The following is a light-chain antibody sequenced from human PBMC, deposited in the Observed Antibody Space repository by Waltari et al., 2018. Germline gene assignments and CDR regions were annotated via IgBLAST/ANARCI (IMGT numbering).Light chain of an antibody. Sequence: QSALTQPPSASGTPGRRVIIPCSGSSSTIGGNAVRWYRQFPGTAPRLLIYSNSEPTSGVPDRFSGSKSGTSASLTISGLQSDDAADYYCATWDDRQTGYVVFGGGTKLTVL. CDR3: ATWDDRQTGYVV. V-gene: IGLV1-44*01. CDR2: SNS. J-gene: IGLJ2*01. CDR1: SSTIGGNA.